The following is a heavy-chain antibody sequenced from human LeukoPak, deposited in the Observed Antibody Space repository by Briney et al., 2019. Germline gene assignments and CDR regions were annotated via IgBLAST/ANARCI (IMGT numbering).Heavy chain of an antibody. V-gene: IGHV4-39*01. CDR1: GGSIRGDDDY. D-gene: IGHD2-2*01. CDR3: ARQGSTSCYFCVY. J-gene: IGHJ4*02. Sequence: SQTLSLTCTVSGGSIRGDDDYWGWIRQPPGKGLEWIGSIYYSGSTYYNPSLESRVTISVDTSKNQFSLKLSSVTAADTAVYYCARQGSTSCYFCVYWGQGTLVTVSS. CDR2: IYYSGST.